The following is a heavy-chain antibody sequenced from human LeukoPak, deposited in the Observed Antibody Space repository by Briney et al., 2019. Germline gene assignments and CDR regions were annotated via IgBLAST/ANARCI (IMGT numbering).Heavy chain of an antibody. CDR1: GGSISSYY. V-gene: IGHV4-59*01. J-gene: IGHJ3*02. D-gene: IGHD4-11*01. CDR3: ASPYRSSRGALDI. Sequence: PSETLSLTCTVSGGSISSYYWSWIRQPPGKGLEWIGYIYYSGSTNYNPSLKSRISISVDTSKNQFSLKLSSVTAADTAVYYCASPYRSSRGALDIWGQGTMVTVSS. CDR2: IYYSGST.